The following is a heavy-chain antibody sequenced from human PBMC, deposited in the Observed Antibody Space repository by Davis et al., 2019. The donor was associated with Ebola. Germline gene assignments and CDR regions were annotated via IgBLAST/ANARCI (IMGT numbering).Heavy chain of an antibody. D-gene: IGHD4-17*01. V-gene: IGHV3-49*04. CDR2: IRSKAYGGTT. CDR1: GFIFGDSA. CDR3: TRYGDYEPKYFDY. J-gene: IGHJ4*02. Sequence: GESLKISCTASGFIFGDSAMSWVRQAPGKGLGWVGFIRSKAYGGTTEYAASVKGRFTISRDDSKSIAYLQMNSLKTEDTAVYYCTRYGDYEPKYFDYWGQGTLVTVSS.